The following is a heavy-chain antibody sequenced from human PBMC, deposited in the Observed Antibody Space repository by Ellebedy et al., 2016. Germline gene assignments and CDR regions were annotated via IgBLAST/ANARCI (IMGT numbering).Heavy chain of an antibody. V-gene: IGHV1-69*13. CDR3: ARGAPAIPYYYYYMDV. Sequence: SVKVSCXASGGTFSSYAISWVRQAPGQGLEWMGGIIPIFGTANYAQKFQGRVTITADESTSTAYMELSSLRSEDTAVYYCARGAPAIPYYYYYMDVWGKGTTVTVSS. CDR1: GGTFSSYA. D-gene: IGHD3-16*01. J-gene: IGHJ6*03. CDR2: IIPIFGTA.